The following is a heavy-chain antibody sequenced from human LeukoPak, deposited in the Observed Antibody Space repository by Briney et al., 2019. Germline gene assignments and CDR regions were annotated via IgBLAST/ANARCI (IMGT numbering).Heavy chain of an antibody. V-gene: IGHV1-2*02. CDR2: INPNSGGT. D-gene: IGHD5-12*01. CDR3: ARGGYSGYDPYRRFDY. J-gene: IGHJ4*02. Sequence: ASVKVSCKASGYTFTGYYMHWVRQAPGQGLEWMGWINPNSGGTNYAQKFQGRVTMTRDTSISTAYMELSRLRSDDTAVYYCARGGYSGYDPYRRFDYWGQGTLVTVSS. CDR1: GYTFTGYY.